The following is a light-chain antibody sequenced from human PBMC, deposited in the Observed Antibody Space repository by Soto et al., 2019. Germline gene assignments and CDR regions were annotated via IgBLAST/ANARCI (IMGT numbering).Light chain of an antibody. CDR3: QQSYSSVYT. V-gene: IGKV1-39*01. J-gene: IGKJ2*01. Sequence: DIQVPQSPSFLSASIGDRVTITCRASQTISNSLNWYQQKPGRAPRLLIFAASSLQSGVPSRFNGSGSGTEFTLTISALQPEDLAPYYCQQSYSSVYTFGQGTKVQIK. CDR1: QTISNS. CDR2: AAS.